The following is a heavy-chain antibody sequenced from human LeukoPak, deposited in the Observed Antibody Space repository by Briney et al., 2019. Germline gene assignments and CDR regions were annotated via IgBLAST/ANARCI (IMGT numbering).Heavy chain of an antibody. J-gene: IGHJ3*02. V-gene: IGHV1-8*01. CDR2: MNPSSGNT. Sequence: ASVKVSCKASGYTFTSYDINWVRQATGRGLEWMGWMNPSSGNTGYAQKFQGRVTMTRNTSISTAYMELSSLRSEDTAVYYCARGRSSSLRKLLPQWLEHTGTFDIWGQGTMVTVSS. D-gene: IGHD6-19*01. CDR1: GYTFTSYD. CDR3: ARGRSSSLRKLLPQWLEHTGTFDI.